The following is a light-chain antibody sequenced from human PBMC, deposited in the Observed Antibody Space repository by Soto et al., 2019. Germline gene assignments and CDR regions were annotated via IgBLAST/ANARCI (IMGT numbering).Light chain of an antibody. CDR3: SSYTSSSSVV. V-gene: IGLV2-14*01. CDR2: DVS. CDR1: SSDVGGYNY. Sequence: QPASVSGSPGQSITISCTGTSSDVGGYNYVSWYQQHPGKAPKLMIYDVSNRPSGVSNRFSGSKSGNTASLTISGLQAEDEADYYCSSYTSSSSVVFGGGTKLTVL. J-gene: IGLJ2*01.